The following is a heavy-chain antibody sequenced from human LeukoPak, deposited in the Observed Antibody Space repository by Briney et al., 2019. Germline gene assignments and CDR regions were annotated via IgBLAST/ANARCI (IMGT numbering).Heavy chain of an antibody. J-gene: IGHJ4*02. D-gene: IGHD3-22*01. Sequence: GRSLRLSCSASGFTFKKYAMHWVRPAPGKGLEYVSAINSNGGRTYYADSVKGRFTISRDNSKNTLFLQMSSLRVEDTAVYYCVKDLYYDNSGYYSGAFDYWGQGTLVTVSS. CDR2: INSNGGRT. CDR1: GFTFKKYA. V-gene: IGHV3-64D*06. CDR3: VKDLYYDNSGYYSGAFDY.